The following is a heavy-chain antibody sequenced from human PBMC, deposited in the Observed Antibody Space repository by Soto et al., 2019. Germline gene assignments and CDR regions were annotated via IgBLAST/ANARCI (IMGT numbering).Heavy chain of an antibody. CDR1: GFSLSTSGVG. J-gene: IGHJ5*02. CDR3: AHSSLKRVAAIGWFDP. Sequence: QITLKESGPTLVKPTQTLTLTCTFSGFSLSTSGVGVGWIRQPPGKALEWLALIYWDDDKRYSPSLKSRLTSTKDTSKNQVVLTMTNMDPVDTATYYCAHSSLKRVAAIGWFDPWGQGTLVTVSS. CDR2: IYWDDDK. D-gene: IGHD2-15*01. V-gene: IGHV2-5*02.